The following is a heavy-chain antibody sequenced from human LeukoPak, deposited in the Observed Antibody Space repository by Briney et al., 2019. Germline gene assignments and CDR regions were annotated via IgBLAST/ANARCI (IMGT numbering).Heavy chain of an antibody. CDR2: IYPGDSDT. CDR1: GYSFTSYW. J-gene: IGHJ4*02. V-gene: IGHV5-51*01. Sequence: GESLKISCKGSGYSFTSYWIGWVRQMPGKGLEWMGIIYPGDSDTRYSPSFQGQVTISADKSISTAYLQWSSLKASDTAMYYCARLPPHMVRGVIHFDYWGQGTLVTVSS. D-gene: IGHD3-10*01. CDR3: ARLPPHMVRGVIHFDY.